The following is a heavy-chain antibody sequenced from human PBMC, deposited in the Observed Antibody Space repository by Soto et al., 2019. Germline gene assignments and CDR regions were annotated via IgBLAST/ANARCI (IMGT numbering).Heavy chain of an antibody. CDR2: IIPIFGTA. D-gene: IGHD4-4*01. J-gene: IGHJ6*02. V-gene: IGHV1-69*01. CDR1: GGTFSSYA. Sequence: QVQLVQSGAEVKKPGSSVKVSCKASGGTFSSYAISWVRQAPGQGLEWMGGIIPIFGTANYAQKFQGRVTITADESKSTAYMELSSLRSEDTAVYYCATRYSNHYYYYYYGMDVWGQGTTVTVSS. CDR3: ATRYSNHYYYYYYGMDV.